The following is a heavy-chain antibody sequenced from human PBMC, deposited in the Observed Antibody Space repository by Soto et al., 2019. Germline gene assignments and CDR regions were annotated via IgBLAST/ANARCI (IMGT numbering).Heavy chain of an antibody. V-gene: IGHV1-18*01. J-gene: IGHJ4*02. Sequence: ASVKVSCKASGGTFRSYTISWVRQAPGQGLEWMGWISAYNGNTNYAQKLQGRVTMTTDTSTSTAYMELRSLRSDDTAVYYCARDGLYGGLDYWAQGTLVNVSS. CDR2: ISAYNGNT. CDR1: GGTFRSYT. D-gene: IGHD4-17*01. CDR3: ARDGLYGGLDY.